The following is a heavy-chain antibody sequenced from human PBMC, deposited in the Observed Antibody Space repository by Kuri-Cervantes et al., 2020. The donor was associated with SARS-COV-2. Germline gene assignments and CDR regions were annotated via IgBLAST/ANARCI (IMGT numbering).Heavy chain of an antibody. D-gene: IGHD6-13*01. CDR1: GYTFTSYD. V-gene: IGHV1-8*01. CDR2: MNPNSGNT. J-gene: IGHJ6*02. Sequence: ASVKVSCKASGYTFTSYDTNWVRQATGQGLEWMGWMNPNSGNTGYAQKFQGRVTMTRSTSISTAYMELSSLRSEDTAVYYCARRFYGGSWYNYYYYGMDVWGQGTTVTVSS. CDR3: ARRFYGGSWYNYYYYGMDV.